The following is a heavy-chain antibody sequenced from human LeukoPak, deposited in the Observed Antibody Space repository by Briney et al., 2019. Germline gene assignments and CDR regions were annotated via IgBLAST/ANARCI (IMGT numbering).Heavy chain of an antibody. CDR2: INTNTGNP. V-gene: IGHV7-4-1*01. J-gene: IGHJ4*02. D-gene: IGHD6-19*01. CDR3: ALGAVAGIGPYYFDY. Sequence: ASVKVSCKASGYTFTSYAMNWVRQAPGQGLEWMGWINTNTGNPTYAQGFTGRFVFSLDTSVSTAYLQIGSLKAEDTAVYYCALGAVAGIGPYYFDYWGQGTLVTVSS. CDR1: GYTFTSYA.